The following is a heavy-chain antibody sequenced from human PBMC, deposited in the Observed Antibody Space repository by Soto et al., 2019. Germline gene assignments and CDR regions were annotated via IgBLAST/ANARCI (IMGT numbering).Heavy chain of an antibody. V-gene: IGHV3-30-3*01. Sequence: QVQLVEAGGGVVQPGRSLRLSCAASGFTFSSYAMQWVRQAPGKGLEWVAVISYDGSNKYYADSVKGRFTISRDNSKNTLYLQMNSLRAEDTAVYYCARAEYYGMDVWGQGTTVTVSS. J-gene: IGHJ6*02. CDR1: GFTFSSYA. CDR2: ISYDGSNK. CDR3: ARAEYYGMDV.